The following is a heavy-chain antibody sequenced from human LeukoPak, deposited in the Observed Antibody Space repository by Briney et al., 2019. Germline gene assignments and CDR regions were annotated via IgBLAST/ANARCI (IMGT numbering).Heavy chain of an antibody. V-gene: IGHV1-18*01. CDR3: ARGSFPSDDILTGPFDN. CDR2: ISSYNGNT. D-gene: IGHD3-9*01. CDR1: GYTFTSYG. J-gene: IGHJ4*02. Sequence: ASVKVSCKASGYTFTSYGISWVRQAPGQGLEWMGWISSYNGNTNYAQKLQGRATMTTDTSTSTAYMGLRSLRSDDTAVYYCARGSFPSDDILTGPFDNWGQGTLVTVSS.